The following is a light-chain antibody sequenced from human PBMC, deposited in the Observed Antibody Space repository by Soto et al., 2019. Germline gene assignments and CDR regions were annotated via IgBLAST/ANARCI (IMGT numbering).Light chain of an antibody. CDR1: SSNIGAGYD. V-gene: IGLV1-40*01. J-gene: IGLJ1*01. Sequence: QSVLTQPPSVSGAPGQRVTISCTGSSSNIGAGYDVHWYQQLPGTAPKLLIYGNSNRPSGVPDRFSGSKSGTSASLAITGLQVEDEADYSCQSYASSLSGSYVFGTGTKLTVL. CDR2: GNS. CDR3: QSYASSLSGSYV.